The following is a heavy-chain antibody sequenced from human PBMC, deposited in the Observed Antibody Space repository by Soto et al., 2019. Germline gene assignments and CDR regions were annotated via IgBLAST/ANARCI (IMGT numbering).Heavy chain of an antibody. CDR3: ARPYGDYVNPDYYYYMDV. CDR1: GYTFTSYA. Sequence: GASVKVSCKASGYTFTSYAMHWVRQAPGQRLEWMGWINAGNGNTKYSQKFQGRVTITRDTSASTAYMELSSLRSEDTAVYYCARPYGDYVNPDYYYYMDVWGKGTTVTVSS. J-gene: IGHJ6*03. V-gene: IGHV1-3*01. D-gene: IGHD4-17*01. CDR2: INAGNGNT.